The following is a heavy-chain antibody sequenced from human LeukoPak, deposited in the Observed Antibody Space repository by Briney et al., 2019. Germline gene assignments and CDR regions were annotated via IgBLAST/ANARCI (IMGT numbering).Heavy chain of an antibody. CDR2: IYYSGST. J-gene: IGHJ5*02. CDR1: GGSISSYY. Sequence: SETLSLTCTVSGGSISSYYWSWIRQPPGKGLEWIGYIYYSGSTNYNPSLRSRVTISVDTSKNQFSLKLSSVTAADTAVYYCARLEGFGWFDPWGQGTLVTVSS. V-gene: IGHV4-59*08. D-gene: IGHD3-10*01. CDR3: ARLEGFGWFDP.